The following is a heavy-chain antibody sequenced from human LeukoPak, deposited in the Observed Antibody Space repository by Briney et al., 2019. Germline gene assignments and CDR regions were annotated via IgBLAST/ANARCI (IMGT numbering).Heavy chain of an antibody. CDR1: GFTFSSYA. D-gene: IGHD4-17*01. CDR2: ISGSGDST. V-gene: IGHV3-23*01. J-gene: IGHJ4*02. Sequence: PGGSLRLCCAASGFTFSSYAVSWVRQAPGKGLEWVSAISGSGDSTNYADSVKGRFTISRDNAKNSLYLQMNSLRAEDTAVYYCAAGGVETTVTTPIDHWGQGTLVTVSS. CDR3: AAGGVETTVTTPIDH.